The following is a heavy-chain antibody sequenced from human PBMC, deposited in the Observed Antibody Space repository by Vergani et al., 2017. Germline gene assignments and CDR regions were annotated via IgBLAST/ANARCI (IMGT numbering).Heavy chain of an antibody. D-gene: IGHD1-26*01. V-gene: IGHV3-33*01. CDR2: IWYDGSNN. J-gene: IGHJ4*02. CDR3: ARDRDSGEGGYFDY. Sequence: QVQLVESGGGVVQPGRSLRLSCAASGFTFSSYGMHWVRQAPGKGLEWVAVIWYDGSNNYYADSVKGRFTISRDNSKNTLYLQMNSLRAEDTAVYYCARDRDSGEGGYFDYWGQGTLVTVSS. CDR1: GFTFSSYG.